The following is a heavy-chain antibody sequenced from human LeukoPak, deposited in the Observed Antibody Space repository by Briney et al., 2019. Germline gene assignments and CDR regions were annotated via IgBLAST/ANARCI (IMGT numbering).Heavy chain of an antibody. D-gene: IGHD1-26*01. CDR3: ARVGEPWAKYYYYMDV. J-gene: IGHJ6*03. CDR1: GFTVSSNY. V-gene: IGHV3-20*01. CDR2: INWNGGST. Sequence: PGGSLRLSCAASGFTVSSNYINWVRQAPGKGLEWVSGINWNGGSTGYADSVKGRFTISRDNAKNSLYLQMNSLRAEDTALYHCARVGEPWAKYYYYMDVWGKGTTVTTSS.